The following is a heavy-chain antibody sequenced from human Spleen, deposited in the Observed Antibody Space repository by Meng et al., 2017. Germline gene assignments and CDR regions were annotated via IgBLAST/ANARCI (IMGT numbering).Heavy chain of an antibody. CDR2: IGHSGFT. D-gene: IGHD6-19*01. CDR1: GDSISTSGYH. Sequence: QPQLQESGPGLVKPSEALSLPCRVSGDSISTSGYHWGWIRQPPGKGLEWIGGIGHSGFTYYTPSLKSRVTVSIDTSRNQFSLWLTSVTAADTAVYYCVRSSGWVKTGFDPWGQGTLVTVSS. CDR3: VRSSGWVKTGFDP. V-gene: IGHV4-39*01. J-gene: IGHJ5*02.